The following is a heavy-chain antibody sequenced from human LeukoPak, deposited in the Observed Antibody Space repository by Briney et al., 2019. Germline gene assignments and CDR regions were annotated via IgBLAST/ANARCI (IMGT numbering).Heavy chain of an antibody. Sequence: GASVKVSCKASGYTFTTYYMHWVRQAPGQGLEWMGIINPSGGSTSYTQKFQGRVTMTRDTSPSTVYMELSSLRSEDTVVYYCARPRAAMRTGDAFDIWGQGTMVTVSS. CDR1: GYTFTTYY. CDR2: INPSGGST. J-gene: IGHJ3*02. CDR3: ARPRAAMRTGDAFDI. V-gene: IGHV1-46*01. D-gene: IGHD2-2*01.